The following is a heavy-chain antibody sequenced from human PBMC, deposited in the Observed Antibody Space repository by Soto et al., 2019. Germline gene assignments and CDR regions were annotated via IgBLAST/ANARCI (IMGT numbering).Heavy chain of an antibody. CDR2: IDPSDSYT. Sequence: PGESLKISCKVSGYSFTSYWISWVRQMPGKGLEWMGRIDPSDSYTNYSPSFQGHVTISADKSISTAYLQWSSLKASDTAMYYCASGRDSHGGVLPYYYYYGMDVWGQGTTVTVSS. CDR3: ASGRDSHGGVLPYYYYYGMDV. D-gene: IGHD3-16*01. V-gene: IGHV5-10-1*01. J-gene: IGHJ6*02. CDR1: GYSFTSYW.